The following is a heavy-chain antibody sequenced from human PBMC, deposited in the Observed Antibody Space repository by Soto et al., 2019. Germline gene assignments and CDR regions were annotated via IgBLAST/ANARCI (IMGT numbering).Heavy chain of an antibody. CDR3: ARSVGAFVRGELDY. D-gene: IGHD3-10*01. CDR1: GGSISSYY. Sequence: SETLSLTCTVSGGSISSYYWGWIRQPPGKGLEWIGNIYYSGSTYYNPSLKSRVTVSVDTSKNQFSLKLSSVTAADTAVYYCARSVGAFVRGELDYWGQGTLVTVSS. V-gene: IGHV4-39*01. CDR2: IYYSGST. J-gene: IGHJ4*02.